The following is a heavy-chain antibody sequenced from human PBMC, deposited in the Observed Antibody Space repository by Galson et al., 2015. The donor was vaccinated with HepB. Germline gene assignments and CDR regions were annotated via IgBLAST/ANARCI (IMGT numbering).Heavy chain of an antibody. V-gene: IGHV2-5*01. CDR2: IFWNDDK. CDR1: GFSVTTGGVG. Sequence: PALVKPTQTLTLTCTFSGFSVTTGGVGVGWIRQPPGKALEWLALIFWNDDKFYSPSLKNRLTITKDTSKKQVVLTLSNMDPVDSATYYCAHRNYYDSSGYTFDYWGPGTPVIVSS. J-gene: IGHJ4*02. D-gene: IGHD3-22*01. CDR3: AHRNYYDSSGYTFDY.